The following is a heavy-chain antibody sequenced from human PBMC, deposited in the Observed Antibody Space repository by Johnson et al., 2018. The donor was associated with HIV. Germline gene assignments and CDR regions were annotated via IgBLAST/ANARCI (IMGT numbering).Heavy chain of an antibody. D-gene: IGHD1/OR15-1a*01. CDR3: AKDLGNWDSPRSAFDM. CDR2: ISGSGGSR. CDR1: GFTFSSYA. Sequence: VQLVESGGGLKQPGGSLRLSCAASGFTFSSYAMSWVRQGPGKGLEWVSGISGSGGSRNYADSVKGRFTISRDNAKNSLYLQLNSLRAEDTAVYYCAKDLGNWDSPRSAFDMWGHGTMVTVSS. J-gene: IGHJ3*02. V-gene: IGHV3-23*04.